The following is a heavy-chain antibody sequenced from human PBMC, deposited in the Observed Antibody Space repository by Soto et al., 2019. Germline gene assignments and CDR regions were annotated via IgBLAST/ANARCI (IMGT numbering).Heavy chain of an antibody. CDR2: INHTGGT. CDR1: GGSVNGYY. CDR3: ATGITVFGWLMPAFDH. D-gene: IGHD3-3*01. Sequence: SETLSLTCAVYGGSVNGYYWNWIRQPPGKGLEWIGGINHTGGTPYNPSLKSRVTISVDTSKNQFSLRLSSVTAADTAIYYCATGITVFGWLMPAFDHWGQGTQVTVSS. J-gene: IGHJ5*02. V-gene: IGHV4-34*01.